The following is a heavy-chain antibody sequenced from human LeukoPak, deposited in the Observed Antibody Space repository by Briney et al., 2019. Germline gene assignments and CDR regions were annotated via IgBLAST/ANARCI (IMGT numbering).Heavy chain of an antibody. D-gene: IGHD6-19*01. CDR3: ARFGPHIAVAGMNWFDP. V-gene: IGHV4-59*05. CDR1: GGSISSLY. Sequence: SETLSLTCSVSGGSISSLYWSWIRQPPGKGLEWIGSIYYSGSTYYNPSLKSRVTISVDTSKNQFSLKLSSVTAADTAVYYCARFGPHIAVAGMNWFDPWGQGTLVTVSS. J-gene: IGHJ5*02. CDR2: IYYSGST.